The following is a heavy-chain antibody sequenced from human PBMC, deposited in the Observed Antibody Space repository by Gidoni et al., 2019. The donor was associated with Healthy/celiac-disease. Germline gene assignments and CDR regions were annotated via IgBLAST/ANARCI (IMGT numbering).Heavy chain of an antibody. CDR3: ARDPGYDGSGSYSYYYYGMDV. CDR2: RSAYNGNT. J-gene: IGHJ6*02. D-gene: IGHD3-10*01. V-gene: IGHV1-18*01. Sequence: QVQLVQSEAEVKKPGASVKVSCKASGYTFPRYGISWVRKAPGRVLEWMGWRSAYNGNTNYSQKLQGRVTMTTDTSKSTAYMELRSLRSDDTAVDYCARDPGYDGSGSYSYYYYGMDVWGQGTTVTVSS. CDR1: GYTFPRYG.